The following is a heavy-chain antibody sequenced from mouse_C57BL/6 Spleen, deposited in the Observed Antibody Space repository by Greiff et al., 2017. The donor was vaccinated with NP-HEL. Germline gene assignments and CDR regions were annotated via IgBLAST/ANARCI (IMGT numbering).Heavy chain of an antibody. CDR3: ARRRETTAEGNYFDY. D-gene: IGHD3-1*01. V-gene: IGHV1-50*01. Sequence: QVQLQQPGAELVKPGASVKLSCKASGYTFTSYWMQWVKQRPGQGLEWIGEIDPSDSYTNYNQKFKGKATLTVDTSSSTAYMQLSSLTSEDSAVYYCARRRETTAEGNYFDYWGQGTTLTVSS. J-gene: IGHJ2*01. CDR1: GYTFTSYW. CDR2: IDPSDSYT.